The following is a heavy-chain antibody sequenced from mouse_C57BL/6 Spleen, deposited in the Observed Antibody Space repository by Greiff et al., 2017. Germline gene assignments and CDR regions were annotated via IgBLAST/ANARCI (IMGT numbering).Heavy chain of an antibody. CDR1: GFTFSDYG. V-gene: IGHV5-17*01. CDR3: ASVVTGAMDY. Sequence: DVKLVESGGGLVKPGGSLKLSCAASGFTFSDYGMHWVRQAPEKGLEWVAYISSGSSTIYYADTVKGRFTISRDNAKNTLFLQLTSLRSEDTAMYYCASVVTGAMDYWGQGTSVTVSS. J-gene: IGHJ4*01. CDR2: ISSGSSTI. D-gene: IGHD2-2*01.